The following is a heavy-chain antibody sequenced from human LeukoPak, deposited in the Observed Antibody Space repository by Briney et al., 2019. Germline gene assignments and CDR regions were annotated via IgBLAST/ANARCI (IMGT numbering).Heavy chain of an antibody. CDR1: GFTFSGSA. J-gene: IGHJ4*02. D-gene: IGHD3-22*01. V-gene: IGHV3-73*01. Sequence: GGSLRLSCAAPGFTFSGSAMPWVRQASGKGLEWVGRIRSKANSYATAYAASVKGRFTISRDDSKNTAYLQMNSLKTEDTAVYYCTRRDYYDSSGYYDYWGQGTLVTVSS. CDR2: IRSKANSYAT. CDR3: TRRDYYDSSGYYDY.